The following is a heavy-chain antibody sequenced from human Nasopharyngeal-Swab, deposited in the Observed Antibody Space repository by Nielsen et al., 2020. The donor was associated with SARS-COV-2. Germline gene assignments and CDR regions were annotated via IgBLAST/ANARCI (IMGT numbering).Heavy chain of an antibody. D-gene: IGHD6-19*01. CDR1: GYTFTSYG. CDR3: ARDQRAGQWRLPGY. Sequence: ASVKVSCKASGYTFTSYGISWVRQAPGQGLEWMGWISAYNGNTNYAQKLQGRVIMTTDTSTSTAYMELRSLRSDDTAVYYCARDQRAGQWRLPGYWGQGTLVTVSS. V-gene: IGHV1-18*04. CDR2: ISAYNGNT. J-gene: IGHJ4*02.